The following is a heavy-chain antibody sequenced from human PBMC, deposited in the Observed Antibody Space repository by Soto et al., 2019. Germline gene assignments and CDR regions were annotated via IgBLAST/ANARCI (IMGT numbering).Heavy chain of an antibody. J-gene: IGHJ6*02. CDR2: ISTYSGHT. V-gene: IGHV1-18*01. D-gene: IGHD6-25*01. CDR1: GYTFTSYG. Sequence: QVQLVQSGTEVKKPGASVKVSCKASGYTFTSYGISWVRQAPGQGLEWMGRISTYSGHTNYAQKVQGRDTMTTDTSTSTAYMEVRGLRSDDTAGYYCARVCQRLGQGDFCYYGMDVWGQGTTVTVSS. CDR3: ARVCQRLGQGDFCYYGMDV.